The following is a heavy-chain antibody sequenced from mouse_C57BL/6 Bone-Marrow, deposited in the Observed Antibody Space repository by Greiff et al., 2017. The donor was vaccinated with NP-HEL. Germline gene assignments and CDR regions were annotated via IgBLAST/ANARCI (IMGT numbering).Heavy chain of an antibody. CDR3: AGFYDYGAWFAY. V-gene: IGHV1-55*01. J-gene: IGHJ3*01. CDR2: IYPGSGST. Sequence: QVQLKQSGAELVKPGASVKMSCKASGYTFTSYWITWVKQRPGQGLEWIGDIYPGSGSTNYNEKFKSKATLTVDTSSSTAYMQLSSLTSEDSAVYYCAGFYDYGAWFAYWGQGTLVTVSA. CDR1: GYTFTSYW. D-gene: IGHD2-4*01.